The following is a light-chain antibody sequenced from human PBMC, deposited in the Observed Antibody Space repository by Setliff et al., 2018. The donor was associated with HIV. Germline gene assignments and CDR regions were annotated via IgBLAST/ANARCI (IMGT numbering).Light chain of an antibody. Sequence: QSALAQPASVSGSPGQSITISCTGSSSDVGGYMSVSWYQQHPGEVSKLMIYDVTKRPSGVSNRFSGSKSGSTASLTISGLQTEDEADYYCCSYAGSDAWRFGGGTKVTVL. CDR3: CSYAGSDAWR. J-gene: IGLJ2*01. CDR2: DVT. CDR1: SSDVGGYMS. V-gene: IGLV2-23*02.